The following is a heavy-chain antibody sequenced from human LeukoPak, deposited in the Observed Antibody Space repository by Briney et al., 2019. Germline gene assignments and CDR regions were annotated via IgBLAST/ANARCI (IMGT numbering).Heavy chain of an antibody. Sequence: SETLSLTCAVSGYSISSGGYWGWIRQSPGKGLEWIGNIFHSGSTYHNPSLKSRVTISVDTSKNEFSLKLSSVTAADTAVYYCARGIHYLIEYWGQGTLVTVSS. D-gene: IGHD3-10*01. J-gene: IGHJ4*02. CDR2: IFHSGST. CDR1: GYSISSGGY. CDR3: ARGIHYLIEY. V-gene: IGHV4-38-2*01.